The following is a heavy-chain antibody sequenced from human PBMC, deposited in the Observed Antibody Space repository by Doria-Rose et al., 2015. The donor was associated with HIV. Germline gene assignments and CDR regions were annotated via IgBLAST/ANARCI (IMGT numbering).Heavy chain of an antibody. CDR1: GFSFESYA. D-gene: IGHD3-3*01. CDR3: AKAPIIGPKYYFYMDV. J-gene: IGHJ6*03. Sequence: VQLVESGGGLVQPGRSLRLSCVGSGFSFESYAMHWVRLAPGKGLEWVAGIMCDSDAKGNAASVDGRFTISRDNAKKSVYLEMRSLRPEDTAFYYCAKAPIIGPKYYFYMDVGGKGTSVTVSS. V-gene: IGHV3-9*01. CDR2: IMCDSDAK.